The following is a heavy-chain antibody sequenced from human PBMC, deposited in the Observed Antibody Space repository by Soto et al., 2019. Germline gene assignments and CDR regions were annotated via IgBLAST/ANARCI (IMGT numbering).Heavy chain of an antibody. CDR2: ISSSGSTI. J-gene: IGHJ5*02. D-gene: IGHD2-2*01. Sequence: QVQLVESGGGLVKPGGSLRLSCAASGFTSSDYYMSWIRQAPGKGLEWVSYISSSGSTIYYADSVKGRFTISRDNAKNSLYLQMNSLRAEDTAVYYCARDVVDTIGYCSSTSTCRGWFDPWGQGTLVTVSS. CDR3: ARDVVDTIGYCSSTSTCRGWFDP. V-gene: IGHV3-11*01. CDR1: GFTSSDYY.